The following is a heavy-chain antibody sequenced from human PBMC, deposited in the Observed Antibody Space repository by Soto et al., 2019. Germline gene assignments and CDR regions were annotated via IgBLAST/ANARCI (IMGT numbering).Heavy chain of an antibody. V-gene: IGHV3-53*04. CDR1: GFTVSSNY. D-gene: IGHD6-6*01. CDR3: ARDSALEYSSSSDVGVYYYYYMDV. CDR2: IYSGGST. Sequence: PVGSLRLSCAASGFTVSSNYMSWVRQAPGKGLEWVSVIYSGGSTYYADSVKGRFTISRHNSKNTLYLQMNSLRAEDTAVYYCARDSALEYSSSSDVGVYYYYYMDVWGKGTTVTVSS. J-gene: IGHJ6*03.